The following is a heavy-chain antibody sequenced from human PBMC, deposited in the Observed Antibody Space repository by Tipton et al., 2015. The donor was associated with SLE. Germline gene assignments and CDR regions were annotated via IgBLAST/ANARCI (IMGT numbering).Heavy chain of an antibody. J-gene: IGHJ6*02. D-gene: IGHD2-21*02. CDR1: GDSISSNY. Sequence: TLSLTCTVSGDSISSNYWIWIRQPPGKGLEWIGYISDGGGTNYNPSLKSRVTISIDPAKNQFSLKLTSVTAADTAVYYCARGMVTWRGAILGVDVWGQGTTVTVSS. CDR2: ISDGGGT. V-gene: IGHV4-59*08. CDR3: ARGMVTWRGAILGVDV.